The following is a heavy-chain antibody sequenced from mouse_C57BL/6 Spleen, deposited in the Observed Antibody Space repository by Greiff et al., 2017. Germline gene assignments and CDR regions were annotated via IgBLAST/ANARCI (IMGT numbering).Heavy chain of an antibody. D-gene: IGHD2-3*01. J-gene: IGHJ2*01. Sequence: VKLMESGTELVKPGASVKLSCKASGYTFTSYWMHWVKQRPGQGLEWIGNINPSNGGTNYNEKFKSKATLTVDKSSSTAYMQLSSLTSDDSAVYYCARGWLLHYFDYWGQGTTLTVSS. CDR2: INPSNGGT. V-gene: IGHV1-53*01. CDR3: ARGWLLHYFDY. CDR1: GYTFTSYW.